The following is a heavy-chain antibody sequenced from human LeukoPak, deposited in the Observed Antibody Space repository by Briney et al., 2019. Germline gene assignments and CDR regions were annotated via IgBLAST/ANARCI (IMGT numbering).Heavy chain of an antibody. CDR1: GVTVSSNY. CDR3: AREFCSGGSCYHYFDL. J-gene: IGHJ2*01. V-gene: IGHV3-66*01. D-gene: IGHD2-15*01. CDR2: PYSGGIT. Sequence: GGSLRLSCAASGVTVSSNYMSWVRQAPGKGLEWVSVPYSGGITLYADSVKGRFTISRDNSKNTLYLQLTSLRADDTAVYYCAREFCSGGSCYHYFDLWGRGTLVTVSS.